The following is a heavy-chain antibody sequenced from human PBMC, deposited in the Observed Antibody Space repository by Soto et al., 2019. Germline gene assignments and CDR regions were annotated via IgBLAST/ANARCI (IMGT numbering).Heavy chain of an antibody. CDR2: IHPGDSET. J-gene: IGHJ1*01. CDR3: ARLESSRLESRYFQH. Sequence: PGESLKISCKGSGYSFTNYWIGWVRQMPGKGLEWMGIIHPGDSETRHSPSFQGQVTISADKSISTAYLQWSSLKASDTAMYYCARLESSRLESRYFQHWGKGTLVTVSS. CDR1: GYSFTNYW. D-gene: IGHD6-13*01. V-gene: IGHV5-51*01.